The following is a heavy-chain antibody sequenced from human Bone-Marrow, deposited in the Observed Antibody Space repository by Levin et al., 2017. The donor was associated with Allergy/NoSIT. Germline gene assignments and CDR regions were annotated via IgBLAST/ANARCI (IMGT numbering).Heavy chain of an antibody. J-gene: IGHJ4*02. D-gene: IGHD2-15*01. Sequence: PGESLKISCAASGFTFSSYWMHWVRQAPGKGLMWVSRIKNDGSMTNYADSVKGRFTISRHNAENTLFLQMNSLRAEDTAVYYCVSQGAVVGAETFDYWGPGTLVTVSS. CDR2: IKNDGSMT. CDR3: VSQGAVVGAETFDY. CDR1: GFTFSSYW. V-gene: IGHV3-74*01.